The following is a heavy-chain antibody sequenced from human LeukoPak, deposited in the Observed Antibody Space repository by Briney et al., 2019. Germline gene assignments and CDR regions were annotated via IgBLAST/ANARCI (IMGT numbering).Heavy chain of an antibody. D-gene: IGHD5-24*01. CDR2: INHSGST. CDR3: ARARGRDGYNPHYYYYYMDV. Sequence: SETLSLTCAVYGGSFSGYYWSWIRQPPGKGLEWIGEINHSGSTNYNPSHKSRVTISVDTSKNQFSLKLSSVTAADTAVYYCARARGRDGYNPHYYYYYMDVWGKGTTVTVSS. J-gene: IGHJ6*03. CDR1: GGSFSGYY. V-gene: IGHV4-34*01.